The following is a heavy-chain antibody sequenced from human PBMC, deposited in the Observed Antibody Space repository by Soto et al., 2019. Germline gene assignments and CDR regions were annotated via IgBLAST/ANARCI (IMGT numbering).Heavy chain of an antibody. CDR2: ITSGSGGGT. J-gene: IGHJ3*02. CDR1: GFTFSSNA. Sequence: EVQLLESGGGLVQPGGSLRLSCVASGFTFSSNAMSWVRQAPGKGLEWVSHITSGSGGGTYYADAVKGRFTISRHNAKNTLYMQRNSLRVEDTAVDYCGKGTWGAFDIWGHGTLVTVSS. D-gene: IGHD7-27*01. CDR3: GKGTWGAFDI. V-gene: IGHV3-23*01.